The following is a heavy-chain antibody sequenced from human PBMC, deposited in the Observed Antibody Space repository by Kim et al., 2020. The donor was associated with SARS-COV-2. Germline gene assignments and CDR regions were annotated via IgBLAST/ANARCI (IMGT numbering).Heavy chain of an antibody. CDR3: ATAPLTIFGDRLRFNGMDV. D-gene: IGHD3-3*01. CDR1: GYTFTTYY. J-gene: IGHJ6*02. V-gene: IGHV1-46*01. Sequence: ASVKVSCKASGYTFTTYYMHWVRQAPGQGLEWMGIINPSGGSTSYAQKFQGRVTMTRDTSTSTVYMELSSLRSEDTAVYYCATAPLTIFGDRLRFNGMDVWGQGTTVTVSS. CDR2: INPSGGST.